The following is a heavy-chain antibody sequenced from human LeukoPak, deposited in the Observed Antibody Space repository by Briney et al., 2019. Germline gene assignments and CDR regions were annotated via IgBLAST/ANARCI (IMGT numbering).Heavy chain of an antibody. CDR3: ARDMDSSGYSPFDY. V-gene: IGHV1-69*13. CDR1: GGSFSSYA. CDR2: IIPIFGTA. Sequence: ASVTVSCKASGGSFSSYAISWVRQAPGQGLEWMGGIIPIFGTANYAQKFQGRVTITADESTSTAYMELSSLRSEDTAVYYCARDMDSSGYSPFDYWGQGTLVTDSS. D-gene: IGHD3-22*01. J-gene: IGHJ4*02.